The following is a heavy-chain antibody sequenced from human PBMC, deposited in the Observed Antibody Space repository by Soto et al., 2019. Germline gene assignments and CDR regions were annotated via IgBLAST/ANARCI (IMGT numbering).Heavy chain of an antibody. D-gene: IGHD6-13*01. J-gene: IGHJ5*02. V-gene: IGHV4-59*08. CDR3: ARAKAPLYSSSWYWFDP. CDR1: GGSISSYD. Sequence: SETLSLTCTVSGGSISSYDWSWIRQPPGKGLEWIRYIYYSGSTNYNPSLKSRVTISVDTSKNQFSLKLSSVTAADTAVYYCARAKAPLYSSSWYWFDPWGQGTLVTVSS. CDR2: IYYSGST.